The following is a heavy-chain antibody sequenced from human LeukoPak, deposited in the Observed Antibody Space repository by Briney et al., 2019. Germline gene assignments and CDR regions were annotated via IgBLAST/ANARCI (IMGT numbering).Heavy chain of an antibody. D-gene: IGHD6-13*01. V-gene: IGHV3-30*02. CDR3: AKDNDGEFFGSSGSRFDY. J-gene: IGHJ4*02. CDR1: GFTFSSYG. CDR2: IRYDGSNK. Sequence: PGGSLRLSCAASGFTFSSYGMHWVRQAPGKGLEWVAFIRYDGSNKYYADSVKGRFTISRDNSKNTLYLQMNSLRAEDMALYYCAKDNDGEFFGSSGSRFDYWGQGTLVTVSS.